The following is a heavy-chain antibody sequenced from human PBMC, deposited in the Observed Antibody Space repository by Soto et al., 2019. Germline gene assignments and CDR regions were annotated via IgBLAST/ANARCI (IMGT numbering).Heavy chain of an antibody. J-gene: IGHJ6*02. D-gene: IGHD4-17*01. CDR3: ASGDTVTKYYYYGMDV. CDR2: IIPIFGTA. CDR1: GGTFSSYA. V-gene: IGHV1-69*01. Sequence: QVQLVQSGPEVKKPGSSVKVSCKASGGTFSSYAISWVRQAPGQGLEWMGGIIPIFGTANYAQKFQGRVTITADESTSTAYMELSSLRSEDTAVYYCASGDTVTKYYYYGMDVWGQGTTVTVSS.